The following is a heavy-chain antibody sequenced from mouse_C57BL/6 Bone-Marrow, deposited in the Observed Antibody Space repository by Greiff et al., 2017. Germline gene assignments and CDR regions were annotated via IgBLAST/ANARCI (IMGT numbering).Heavy chain of an antibody. D-gene: IGHD1-1*01. V-gene: IGHV5-4*03. CDR2: ISDGGSYT. CDR3: ARIYYYGLFDY. Sequence: EVKLMESGGGLVKPGGSLKLSCAASGFTFSSYAMSWVRQTPEKRLEWVATISDGGSYTYYPDNVKGRFTISRDNAKSNLYLQMSHLKSEDTAMYYCARIYYYGLFDYWGQGTTLTVSS. J-gene: IGHJ2*01. CDR1: GFTFSSYA.